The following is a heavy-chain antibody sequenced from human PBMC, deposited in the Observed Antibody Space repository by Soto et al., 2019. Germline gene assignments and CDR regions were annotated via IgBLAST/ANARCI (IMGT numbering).Heavy chain of an antibody. CDR2: ISNAGSGNT. V-gene: IGHV1-3*01. D-gene: IGHD2-2*01. CDR1: GYPFSSFE. CDR3: ARESNHYQDFFQN. J-gene: IGHJ4*02. Sequence: ASVKVSCKTSGYPFSSFEVHWIRQAPGQRPEWMGGISNAGSGNTKYSQKFQDRLTITGDKRATTVYMALSSLTSEDTATYYCARESNHYQDFFQNWGQGTQVTVSS.